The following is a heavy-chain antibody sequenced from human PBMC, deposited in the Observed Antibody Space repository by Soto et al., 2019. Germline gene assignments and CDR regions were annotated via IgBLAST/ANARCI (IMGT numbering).Heavy chain of an antibody. V-gene: IGHV4-39*01. CDR1: GGSISSGGYY. D-gene: IGHD6-19*01. CDR2: FYSSGGT. CDR3: ARLAVVLADQ. J-gene: IGHJ4*02. Sequence: SETLSLTCTVSGGSISSGGYYWSWIRQHPGKGLEWIGGFYSSGGTTYNPSLKSRATISADMSKNQFSLNLSSLTAADTAVYYCARLAVVLADQWGQGIQVTVSS.